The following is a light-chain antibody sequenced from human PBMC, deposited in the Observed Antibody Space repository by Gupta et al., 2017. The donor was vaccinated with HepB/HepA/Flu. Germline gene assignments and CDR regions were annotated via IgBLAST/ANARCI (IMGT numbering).Light chain of an antibody. V-gene: IGKV3-11*01. CDR3: QQRSSWPLT. J-gene: IGKJ4*01. CDR1: QSISIY. CDR2: GAS. Sequence: EIVLTQSPATLSLSPGERATLSCRASQSISIYLAWYQQKPGQAPRLLIYGASNRATGIPARFSGTGSVTDFTLTINSLEPEDFAVYYCQQRSSWPLTFGGGTKVEIK.